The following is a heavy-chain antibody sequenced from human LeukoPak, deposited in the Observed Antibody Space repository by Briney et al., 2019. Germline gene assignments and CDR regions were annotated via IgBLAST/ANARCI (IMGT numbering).Heavy chain of an antibody. D-gene: IGHD3-10*01. CDR1: RFTFSSYS. J-gene: IGHJ6*03. Sequence: TGGSLRLSCAASRFTFSSYSMNWVRQAPGKGLEWVSSISGTSHYIYYADSVKGRFTISRDNAKNSLYLQMNSLRAEDTAVYYCARDEERYYGSGRDYMGVWGKGTTVTVSS. V-gene: IGHV3-21*01. CDR3: ARDEERYYGSGRDYMGV. CDR2: ISGTSHYI.